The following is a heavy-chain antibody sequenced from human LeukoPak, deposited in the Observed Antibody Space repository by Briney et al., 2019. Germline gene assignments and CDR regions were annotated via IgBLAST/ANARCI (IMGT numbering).Heavy chain of an antibody. CDR1: GGTFSSFA. CDR2: IIPLFGAA. CDR3: ARDRGRLGTPPKYNWFDP. Sequence: SVKVSCKASGGTFSSFAINWVRQAPGQGLEWMGGIIPLFGAAKYAQKFQGRVTITAVESMSTAYMELSSLRSEDTAVYYCARDRGRLGTPPKYNWFDPWGQGTLVTVSS. D-gene: IGHD3-10*01. V-gene: IGHV1-69*13. J-gene: IGHJ5*02.